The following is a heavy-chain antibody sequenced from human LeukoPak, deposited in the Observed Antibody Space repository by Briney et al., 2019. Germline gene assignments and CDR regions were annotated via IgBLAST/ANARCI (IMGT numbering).Heavy chain of an antibody. CDR2: IYPGDSDT. V-gene: IGHV5-51*01. J-gene: IGHJ5*02. CDR3: ARHGHYGDYAVDP. Sequence: GESLKISCKGSGFSFTSYWIGWVRQMPGKGLEWRGIIYPGDSDTRYSPSFQGQVTISADKSISTAYLQWSSLKASDTAMYYCARHGHYGDYAVDPWGQGTLVTVSS. D-gene: IGHD4-17*01. CDR1: GFSFTSYW.